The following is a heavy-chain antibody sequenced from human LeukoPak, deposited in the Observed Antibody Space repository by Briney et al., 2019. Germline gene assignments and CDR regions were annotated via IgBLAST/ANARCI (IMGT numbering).Heavy chain of an antibody. Sequence: SETLSLTCTVSGGSITSSSYYWGWIRQPPGKGLEWIGSIYYSGSTYYNPSLKSRVTISVDTSKNQFSLKLSSVTAADTAVYYCARETRSGGSLLRGNWFDPWGQGTLVTVSS. CDR3: ARETRSGGSLLRGNWFDP. J-gene: IGHJ5*02. CDR2: IYYSGST. D-gene: IGHD2-15*01. CDR1: GGSITSSSYY. V-gene: IGHV4-39*07.